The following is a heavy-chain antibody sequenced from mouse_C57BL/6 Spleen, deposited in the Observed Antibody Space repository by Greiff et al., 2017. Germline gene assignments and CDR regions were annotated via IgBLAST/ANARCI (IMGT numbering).Heavy chain of an antibody. CDR3: ARGPGNYDYAMDY. CDR2: INPSNGGT. CDR1: GYTFTSDW. V-gene: IGHV1-53*01. J-gene: IGHJ4*01. Sequence: QVQLQQPGTELVKPGASVKLSCKASGYTFTSDWMHWVKQRPGQGLEWIGNINPSNGGTNYNEKFKSKATLTVDKSSSTAYMQLSSLTSEDSAVYYCARGPGNYDYAMDYWGQGTSVTVSS. D-gene: IGHD2-1*01.